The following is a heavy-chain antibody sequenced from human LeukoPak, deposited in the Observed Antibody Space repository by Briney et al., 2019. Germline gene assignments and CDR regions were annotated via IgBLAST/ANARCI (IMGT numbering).Heavy chain of an antibody. D-gene: IGHD3-22*01. Sequence: PGGSLRLSCAASGFTFSSYAMSWVRQAPGKGLEWVSAISGSGGGTYYADSVKGRFTISRDNSKNTLYLQMNSLRAEDTAVYYCAKAFGPNYYDSSGYYQYWGQGTLVTVSS. J-gene: IGHJ4*02. CDR1: GFTFSSYA. CDR2: ISGSGGGT. CDR3: AKAFGPNYYDSSGYYQY. V-gene: IGHV3-23*01.